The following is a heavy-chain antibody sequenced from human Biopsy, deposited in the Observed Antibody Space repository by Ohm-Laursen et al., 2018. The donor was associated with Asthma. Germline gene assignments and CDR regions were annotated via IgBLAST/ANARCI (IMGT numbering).Heavy chain of an antibody. CDR1: GGTFNTYV. J-gene: IGHJ4*02. CDR3: ARKAGSCISRTCYSLDF. V-gene: IGHV1-69*13. D-gene: IGHD2-2*01. Sequence: SVKVSCKTLGGTFNTYVIGWVRQAPGQGLEWMGGINSVFGTTTYPQKFQDRVTITADDSTSTVYMELSSMRSEDTAVYYCARKAGSCISRTCYSLDFWGQGTLVTVSS. CDR2: INSVFGTT.